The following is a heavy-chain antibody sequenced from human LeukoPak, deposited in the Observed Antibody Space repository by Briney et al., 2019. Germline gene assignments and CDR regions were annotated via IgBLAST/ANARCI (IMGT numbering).Heavy chain of an antibody. CDR1: GFTFSSYA. CDR3: ARELVSSGTGYFDL. V-gene: IGHV3-23*01. Sequence: PGGSLRPSCAASGFTFSSYAMSWVRQAPGKGLEWVSTISGSGGSTYFADSVKGRFTISRDNSKNTLYLQMNSLRAEDTAVYYCARELVSSGTGYFDLWGRGTLVTVSS. D-gene: IGHD3-10*01. J-gene: IGHJ2*01. CDR2: ISGSGGST.